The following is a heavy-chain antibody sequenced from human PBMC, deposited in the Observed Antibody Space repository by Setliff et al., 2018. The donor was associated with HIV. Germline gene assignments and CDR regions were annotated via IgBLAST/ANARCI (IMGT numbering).Heavy chain of an antibody. J-gene: IGHJ5*02. V-gene: IGHV4-4*07. CDR1: GGSISYHY. Sequence: ASETLSLTCTVSGGSISYHYWSWIRQPAGKGLEWIGHIYISGSTNYNPSLKSRVTLSADTSKNQFSLKLTSVTAADTAVYYCAREQYSYGHGYNWFDPWGQGTLVTVSS. CDR3: AREQYSYGHGYNWFDP. D-gene: IGHD5-18*01. CDR2: IYISGST.